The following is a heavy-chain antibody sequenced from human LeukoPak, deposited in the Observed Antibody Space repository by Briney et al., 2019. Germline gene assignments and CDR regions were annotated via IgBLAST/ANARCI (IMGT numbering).Heavy chain of an antibody. CDR2: IIPIFGTA. J-gene: IGHJ4*02. Sequence: SVKVSCKASGGTFNAYAISWVRQAPGQGLEWMGGIIPIFGTANYAQKFQGRVTITADESTNTAYMELSSLRSEDTAVYYCARQPMIGYYFDYWGQGTLVTVSS. CDR3: ARQPMIGYYFDY. CDR1: GGTFNAYA. D-gene: IGHD3-22*01. V-gene: IGHV1-69*13.